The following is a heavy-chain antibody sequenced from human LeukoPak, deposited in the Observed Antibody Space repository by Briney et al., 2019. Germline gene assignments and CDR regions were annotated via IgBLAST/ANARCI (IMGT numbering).Heavy chain of an antibody. V-gene: IGHV1-18*01. D-gene: IGHD3-10*01. J-gene: IGHJ3*02. CDR1: GYTFTSYG. Sequence: GASVKVSCKASGYTFTSYGISWVRQAPGQGLEWMGWISAYNGNTNYAQKLQGRVTMTTDTSTSTAYMELRSLRSDDTAVYYCACGNYYGSGSGAFDIWGQGTMVTVSS. CDR2: ISAYNGNT. CDR3: ACGNYYGSGSGAFDI.